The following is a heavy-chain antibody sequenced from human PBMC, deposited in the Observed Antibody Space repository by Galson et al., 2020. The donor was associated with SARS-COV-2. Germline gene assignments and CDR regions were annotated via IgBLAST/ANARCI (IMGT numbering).Heavy chain of an antibody. CDR2: ISWNSGSI. J-gene: IGHJ4*02. D-gene: IGHD2-15*01. CDR1: GFTFDDYA. V-gene: IGHV3-9*03. CDR3: AKDSSGYVDY. Sequence: LSLTCAASGFTFDDYAMHWVRQAPGKGLEWVSGISWNSGSIGYADSVKGRFTISRDNAKNSLYLQMNSLRAEDMALYYCAKDSSGYVDYWGQGTLVTVSS.